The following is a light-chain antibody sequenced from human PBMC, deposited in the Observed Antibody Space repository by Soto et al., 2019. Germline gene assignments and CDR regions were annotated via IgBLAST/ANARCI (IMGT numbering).Light chain of an antibody. CDR3: SSYTSGSML. CDR2: EVS. Sequence: QSVLAQPASVPGSPGQSITISCTGTDSDIGSYKYVSWYQQPPGKAPKLIIYEVSNRPSGVSDRFSGSKSANTASLTISGLQAEDEADYYCSSYTSGSMLFGGGTKLTVL. J-gene: IGLJ3*02. CDR1: DSDIGSYKY. V-gene: IGLV2-14*03.